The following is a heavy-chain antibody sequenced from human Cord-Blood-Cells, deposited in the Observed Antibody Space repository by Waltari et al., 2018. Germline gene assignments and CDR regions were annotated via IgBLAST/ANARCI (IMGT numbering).Heavy chain of an antibody. D-gene: IGHD1-26*01. Sequence: QVQLVQSGAEVKTPGASVKVSCKVSGYTPTELSMHWVRPAPGTGLEWMGGLEPENGETIYAQKFQGRVTMTEDTSTDTAYMELSSLRSEDTAVYYCATDARPIGGSYYKFAFDIWGQGTMVTVSS. CDR2: LEPENGET. V-gene: IGHV1-24*01. J-gene: IGHJ3*02. CDR1: GYTPTELS. CDR3: ATDARPIGGSYYKFAFDI.